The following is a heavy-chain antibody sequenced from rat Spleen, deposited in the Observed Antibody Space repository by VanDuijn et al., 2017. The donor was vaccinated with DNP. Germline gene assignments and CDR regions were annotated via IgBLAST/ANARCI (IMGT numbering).Heavy chain of an antibody. V-gene: IGHV5-20*01. CDR3: TTDYYSGDGY. D-gene: IGHD1-1*01. CDR1: GFNFNTYD. CDR2: INYDGRNT. Sequence: EVQLVESGGGLVQPGGSMKLSCAASGFNFNTYDMAWVRLAPKKGLEWVANINYDGRNTNFRDSVKGRFTISRDNAKSSLYLQMDSLRSEDTATYYCTTDYYSGDGYWGQGVMVTVSS. J-gene: IGHJ2*01.